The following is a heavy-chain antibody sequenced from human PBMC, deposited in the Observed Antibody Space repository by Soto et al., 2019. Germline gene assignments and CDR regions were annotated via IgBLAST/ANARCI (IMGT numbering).Heavy chain of an antibody. D-gene: IGHD2-2*01. CDR1: GGSISSGGYY. Sequence: QVQLQESGPGLVKPSQTLSLTCTVSGGSISSGGYYWSWIRQHPGKGLEWIGYIYYSGSTYYNPSLKSRVTLSVDTSKNQFALKLSSVTAADTAVYYCARGEGYCSSTSCYLSAGFDPWGQGTLVTVSS. J-gene: IGHJ5*02. CDR2: IYYSGST. V-gene: IGHV4-31*03. CDR3: ARGEGYCSSTSCYLSAGFDP.